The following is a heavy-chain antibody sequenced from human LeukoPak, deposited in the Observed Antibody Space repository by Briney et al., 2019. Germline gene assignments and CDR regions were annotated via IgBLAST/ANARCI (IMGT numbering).Heavy chain of an antibody. Sequence: GGSLRLSCAASGFIFRSNWMHWVRQAPGKGLVWVSRINEDGSTTNHADSVKGRFTISRDNVKNTLYMEMNSLRAEDTAVYYCVRDLGGRLGHWGQGTLVTVSS. CDR1: GFIFRSNW. CDR3: VRDLGGRLGH. J-gene: IGHJ4*02. V-gene: IGHV3-74*01. CDR2: INEDGSTT. D-gene: IGHD1-26*01.